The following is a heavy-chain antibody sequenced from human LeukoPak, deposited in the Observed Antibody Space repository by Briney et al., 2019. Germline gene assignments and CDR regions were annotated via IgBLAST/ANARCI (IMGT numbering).Heavy chain of an antibody. CDR1: GGSIGSYY. Sequence: SETLSLTCTVSGGSIGSYYWSWIRQPPDKGLEWIGYIYYSGSTYNNPSLKSRVSISGDTSKNQFSLKLSSVTAADTAVYYCARGVGYSYGGYFDYWGQGTLVTVSS. CDR2: IYYSGST. V-gene: IGHV4-59*12. CDR3: ARGVGYSYGGYFDY. D-gene: IGHD5-18*01. J-gene: IGHJ4*02.